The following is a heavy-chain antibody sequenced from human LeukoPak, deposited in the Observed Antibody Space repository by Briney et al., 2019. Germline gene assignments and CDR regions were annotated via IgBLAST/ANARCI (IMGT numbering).Heavy chain of an antibody. J-gene: IGHJ4*02. Sequence: GGSLRLSCAVSGFTFSSYWMSWVRQAPGKGLEWVANIKQDGSEKYYVDSVKGRFTISIDNAKNSLFLQMNSLRAEDTAVYYCATGRQCGYWGQGALVTVSS. CDR2: IKQDGSEK. CDR1: GFTFSSYW. CDR3: ATGRQCGY. D-gene: IGHD4-11*01. V-gene: IGHV3-7*03.